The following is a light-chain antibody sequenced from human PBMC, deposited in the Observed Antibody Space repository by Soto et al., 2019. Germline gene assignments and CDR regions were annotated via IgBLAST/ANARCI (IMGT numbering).Light chain of an antibody. CDR3: LQLRSYPWT. Sequence: DIQMTQSPSSLSASVGDRITITCRASQAIRNDLGWFQQTPGKAPKRLIYAASSLQSGVPSRFSGSGSGTEFTLTITSLQPEDFATYYCLQLRSYPWTFGQGTKVEIK. CDR2: AAS. J-gene: IGKJ1*01. V-gene: IGKV1-17*01. CDR1: QAIRND.